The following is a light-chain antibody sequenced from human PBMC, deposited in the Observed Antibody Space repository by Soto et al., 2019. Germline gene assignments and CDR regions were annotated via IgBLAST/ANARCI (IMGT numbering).Light chain of an antibody. V-gene: IGKV1-39*01. CDR3: QQYYRTSIT. J-gene: IGKJ5*01. CDR1: QSISSY. Sequence: DIQMTQSPSSLSASVGDRVTITCRASQSISSYLNWYQQKPGKAPKLLIYAASSLQSGVPSRFSGSGSGTDFTLTISSLQAEDVAVYYCQQYYRTSITFGQGTRLEIK. CDR2: AAS.